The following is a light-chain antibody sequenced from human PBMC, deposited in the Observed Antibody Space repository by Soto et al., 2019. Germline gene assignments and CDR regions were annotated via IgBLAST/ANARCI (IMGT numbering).Light chain of an antibody. CDR2: AAS. J-gene: IGKJ1*01. CDR3: QQSYGTPWT. Sequence: DIQMTQSPSSLSASVGDRVTITCRASQSISSYLNWYQQKSGKVPKVLIYAASSLQSGVPSRFSGSGSGTDFTLTISSLQPEDFATYYCQQSYGTPWTFGQGTKVEIK. V-gene: IGKV1-39*01. CDR1: QSISSY.